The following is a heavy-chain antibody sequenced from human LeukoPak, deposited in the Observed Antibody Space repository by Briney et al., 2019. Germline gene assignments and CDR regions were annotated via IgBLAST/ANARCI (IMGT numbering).Heavy chain of an antibody. V-gene: IGHV4-59*01. CDR2: IYYSGST. CDR3: ARTGYSSSWYHFPWFDP. D-gene: IGHD6-13*01. Sequence: GSLRLSCAASGFTFSSYSMNWVRQPPGKGLEWIGYIYYSGSTNYNPSLKSRVTISVDTSKNQFSLNLSSVTAADTAVYYCARTGYSSSWYHFPWFDPWGQGTLVTVSS. J-gene: IGHJ5*02. CDR1: GFTFSSYS.